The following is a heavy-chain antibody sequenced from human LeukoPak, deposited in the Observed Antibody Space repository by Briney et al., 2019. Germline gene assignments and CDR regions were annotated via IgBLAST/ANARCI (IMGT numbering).Heavy chain of an antibody. D-gene: IGHD3-22*01. CDR3: ARGGRPYYYDSSGYYRMKNYYYYMDV. CDR2: INHSGST. V-gene: IGHV4-34*01. CDR1: GGSFSGYY. Sequence: SETLSLTCAVYGGSFSGYYWSWIRQPPGKGLEWIGEINHSGSTNYNPSLKSRVTISVDTSKNQFSLKLSSVTAADTAVYYCARGGRPYYYDSSGYYRMKNYYYYMDVWGKGTTDTVSS. J-gene: IGHJ6*03.